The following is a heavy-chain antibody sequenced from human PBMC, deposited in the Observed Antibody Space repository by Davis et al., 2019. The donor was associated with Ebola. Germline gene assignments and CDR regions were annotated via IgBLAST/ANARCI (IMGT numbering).Heavy chain of an antibody. V-gene: IGHV1-18*01. D-gene: IGHD2-21*02. Sequence: ASVKVSCKASGYTFTSYGISWVRQAPGQGLEWMGWISAYNGNTNYAQKLQGRVTMTTDTSTNTAYMELRSLRSDDTAVYYCARDLMSWSCGDDCSNLDHWGQGTLVSVSS. CDR3: ARDLMSWSCGDDCSNLDH. CDR1: GYTFTSYG. J-gene: IGHJ4*02. CDR2: ISAYNGNT.